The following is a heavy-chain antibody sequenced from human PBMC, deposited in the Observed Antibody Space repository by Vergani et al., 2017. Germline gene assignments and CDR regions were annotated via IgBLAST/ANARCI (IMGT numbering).Heavy chain of an antibody. CDR1: GFSFSEYS. D-gene: IGHD4-23*01. CDR2: IYVSGIT. V-gene: IGHV4-4*07. CDR3: ARDNKQLRPRAFDL. J-gene: IGHJ3*01. Sequence: VQLVESGGGLAQPGGSLRLSCAASGFSFSEYSMNWVRQAPGKGLEWIGRIYVSGITDYNSSLQSRVSMSVDTSKNQFSLTLTAVTAADTAVYYCARDNKQLRPRAFDLWGQGTMVTVSS.